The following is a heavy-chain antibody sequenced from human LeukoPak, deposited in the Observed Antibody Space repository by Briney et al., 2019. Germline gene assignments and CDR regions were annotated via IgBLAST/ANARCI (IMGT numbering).Heavy chain of an antibody. CDR2: ISSNGGSX. Sequence: GGSLRLSCSASGFTFSSYAMHWVRQAPGKGLXXVSAISSNGGSXXXXDXXXGRFTISRXNSKNTLYLQMSSLRAEDTAVYYCVKDRRNGSYNDYWGQGTLVTVSS. J-gene: IGHJ4*02. CDR3: VKDRRNGSYNDY. CDR1: GFTFSSYA. D-gene: IGHD1-26*01. V-gene: IGHV3-64D*06.